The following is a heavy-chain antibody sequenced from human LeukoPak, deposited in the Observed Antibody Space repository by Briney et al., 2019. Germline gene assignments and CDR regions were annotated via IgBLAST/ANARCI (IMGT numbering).Heavy chain of an antibody. CDR2: ITSGSSYT. Sequence: GGSLRLSCAASGFSFSSYTMNWVRQAPGKGLERVSSITSGSSYTYYADSVRGRFTISRDNAKSSLYLQMNSLRAEDTAVYYCASQGGLDYWGQGTLVTVSS. CDR1: GFSFSSYT. CDR3: ASQGGLDY. V-gene: IGHV3-21*01. D-gene: IGHD2-15*01. J-gene: IGHJ4*02.